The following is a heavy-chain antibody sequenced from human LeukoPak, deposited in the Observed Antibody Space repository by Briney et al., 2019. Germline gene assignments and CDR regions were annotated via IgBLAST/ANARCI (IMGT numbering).Heavy chain of an antibody. CDR2: IGPGNSQV. D-gene: IGHD5-24*01. J-gene: IGHJ4*02. V-gene: IGHV5-10-1*01. Sequence: GESLKISCQTSGYSFSNYWITWVRQMPGKGLEWVGRIGPGNSQVNYGPSFQGHVTLSVDKSTSTVYLQWSSLKASDTAMYYCARCTIPGSLDDYWGQGTLVTVSS. CDR1: GYSFSNYW. CDR3: ARCTIPGSLDDY.